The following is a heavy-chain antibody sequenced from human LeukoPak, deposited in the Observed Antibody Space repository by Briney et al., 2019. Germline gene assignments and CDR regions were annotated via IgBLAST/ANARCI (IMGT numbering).Heavy chain of an antibody. CDR3: ARGYYDSIGYSNWFDP. Sequence: SETLSLTCAVYGGSFSGYYWSWIHQPPGKGLEWIGEINHSGSTNYNPSLKSRVTISQDTSKNQFSLKLRSVTAADTAVYYCARGYYDSIGYSNWFDPWGQGTLVTVSS. V-gene: IGHV4-34*01. J-gene: IGHJ5*02. CDR1: GGSFSGYY. CDR2: INHSGST. D-gene: IGHD3-22*01.